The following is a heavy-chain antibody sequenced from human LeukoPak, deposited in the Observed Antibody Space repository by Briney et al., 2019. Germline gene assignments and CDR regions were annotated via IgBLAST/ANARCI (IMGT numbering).Heavy chain of an antibody. V-gene: IGHV3-33*08. CDR3: ARDVPDSSGYLYFDY. J-gene: IGHJ4*02. CDR1: EFTFSDYW. D-gene: IGHD3-22*01. Sequence: GGSLRLSCAASEFTFSDYWMSWVRQAPGKGLEWVAVIWYDGSNKYYADSVKGRFTISRDNAKNSLYLQMNSLRAEDTAVYYCARDVPDSSGYLYFDYWGQGTLVTVSS. CDR2: IWYDGSNK.